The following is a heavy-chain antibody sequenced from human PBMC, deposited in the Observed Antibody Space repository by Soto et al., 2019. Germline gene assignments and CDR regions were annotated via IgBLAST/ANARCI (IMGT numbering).Heavy chain of an antibody. Sequence: ASVKVSCKASGYTFTSYAMHWVRQAPGQRLEWMGWINAGNGNTKYSQKFQGRVTITRDASASTAYMELSSLRSEDTAVYYCARVPSIAAPSASGYYYYMDVCGKGTTVTVSS. D-gene: IGHD6-6*01. V-gene: IGHV1-3*01. CDR3: ARVPSIAAPSASGYYYYMDV. CDR2: INAGNGNT. J-gene: IGHJ6*03. CDR1: GYTFTSYA.